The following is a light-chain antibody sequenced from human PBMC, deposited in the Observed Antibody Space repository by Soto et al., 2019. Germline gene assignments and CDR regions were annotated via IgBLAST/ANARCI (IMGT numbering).Light chain of an antibody. Sequence: EIVLTQSPGTLSLSPGERATLSCRASQSVPRSYLAWYQQKPGQAPRLLIYDASNRATGIPARFSGSGSGTDFTLTISSLEPEDFAVYYCQQRSNWPPTFGGGTKVDIK. V-gene: IGKV3-11*01. J-gene: IGKJ4*01. CDR3: QQRSNWPPT. CDR2: DAS. CDR1: QSVPRSY.